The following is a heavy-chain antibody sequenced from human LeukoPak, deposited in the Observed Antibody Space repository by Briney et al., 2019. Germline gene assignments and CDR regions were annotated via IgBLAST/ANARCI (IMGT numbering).Heavy chain of an antibody. CDR1: GGTFSSHD. V-gene: IGHV1-8*01. CDR3: VRGLY. CDR2: MTPNSGNT. J-gene: IGHJ4*02. Sequence: ASVKVSCKASGGTFSSHDINWVRQAGQGLEWMGYMTPNSGNTGYAQKLQGRVTLTRSTSISTAYMELSSLTSEDTAVYYCVRGLYWGQGTLVTVSS.